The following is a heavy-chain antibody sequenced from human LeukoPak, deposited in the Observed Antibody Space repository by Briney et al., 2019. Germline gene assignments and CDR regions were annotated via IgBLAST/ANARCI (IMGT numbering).Heavy chain of an antibody. CDR1: GASISSGVYY. J-gene: IGHJ5*02. CDR3: ARGSIAARPRWFDP. Sequence: SQTLSLTCTVSGASISSGVYYWSWIRQPAGKGLEWIGRIYTSGSTNYNPSLKSRVTISVDTSKNQFSLKLSSVTAADTAVYYCARGSIAARPRWFDPWGQGTLVTVSS. CDR2: IYTSGST. D-gene: IGHD6-6*01. V-gene: IGHV4-61*02.